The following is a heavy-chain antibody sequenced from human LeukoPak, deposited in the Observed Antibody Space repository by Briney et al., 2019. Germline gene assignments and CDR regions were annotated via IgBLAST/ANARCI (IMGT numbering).Heavy chain of an antibody. CDR3: TKSQYYYDSSRSAFDI. CDR1: GLTFDDYA. J-gene: IGHJ3*02. V-gene: IGHV3-9*03. Sequence: PGGSVRLSCAASGLTFDDYAMHWLRQATGKGLEWVSGISWNSGSIGYADSVKGRFTISRDNAKNSLYLQMNSLRAEDMALYYCTKSQYYYDSSRSAFDIWGKGTMVTVSS. D-gene: IGHD3-22*01. CDR2: ISWNSGSI.